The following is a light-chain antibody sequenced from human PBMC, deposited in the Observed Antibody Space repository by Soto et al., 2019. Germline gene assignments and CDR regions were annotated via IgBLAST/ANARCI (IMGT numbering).Light chain of an antibody. CDR2: DFT. V-gene: IGLV2-14*03. CDR3: GSYTGEDTLEMV. Sequence: QSVLTQPASVSGSPGQSITISCTGTRNYIGDYYYVSWFQQHPGRAPKLMIYDFTARPSGISNRFSGSMSGNTASLTISGLQPEDEADYYCGSYTGEDTLEMVFGGGTK. J-gene: IGLJ3*02. CDR1: RNYIGDYYY.